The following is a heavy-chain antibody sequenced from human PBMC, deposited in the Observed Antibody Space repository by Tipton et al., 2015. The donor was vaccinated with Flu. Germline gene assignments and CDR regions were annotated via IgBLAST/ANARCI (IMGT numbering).Heavy chain of an antibody. V-gene: IGHV4-39*01. CDR2: IYPSGTT. CDR3: ARLSYYDVDLKNFYFDY. CDR1: SGPIRSTNYF. D-gene: IGHD3-10*02. J-gene: IGHJ4*02. Sequence: TLSLTCTVSSGPIRSTNYFCAWIRQPPGKRLELIGSIYPSGTTYYNPSLKSRVTISVDTSKSQFSLMLRSVTAADTAAYYCARLSYYDVDLKNFYFDYWGQGTLVTVSS.